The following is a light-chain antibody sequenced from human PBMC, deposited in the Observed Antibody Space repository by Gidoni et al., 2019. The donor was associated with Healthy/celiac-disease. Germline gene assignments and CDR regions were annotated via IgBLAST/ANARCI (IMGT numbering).Light chain of an antibody. CDR3: QQSYSSLT. CDR1: QSISSY. Sequence: DLQLTQSPSSLSASVGDRVTITFRASQSISSYLNWYQQKPGKAPKLLIYAAASLQSGVPSRFRGSGSGTDFTLTISSLQPEDCATYYCQQSYSSLTFGGGTKVEIK. V-gene: IGKV1-39*01. CDR2: AAA. J-gene: IGKJ4*01.